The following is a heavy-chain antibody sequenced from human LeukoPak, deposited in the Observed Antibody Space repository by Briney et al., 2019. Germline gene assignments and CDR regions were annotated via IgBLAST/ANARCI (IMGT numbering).Heavy chain of an antibody. CDR3: ARNYESGYSIGP. D-gene: IGHD3-3*01. CDR2: IQHSGNI. CDR1: GFTFGNHW. V-gene: IGHV4-4*02. J-gene: IGHJ5*02. Sequence: GSLRLSCAASGFTFGNHWIHWVRQPPGKGLEWIGEIQHSGNINYNLSLKSRVTISVDKSKNRFSLTVTSVTAADTAIYYCARNYESGYSIGPWGQGILVTVSS.